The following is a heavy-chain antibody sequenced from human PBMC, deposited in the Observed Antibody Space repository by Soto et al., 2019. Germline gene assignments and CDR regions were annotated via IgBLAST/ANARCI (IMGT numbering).Heavy chain of an antibody. J-gene: IGHJ4*02. CDR3: ARWGLPAARRVIKYYFDY. D-gene: IGHD2-2*01. CDR2: MNPNSGNT. Sequence: QVQLVQSGAEVKKPGASVKVSCKASGYTFTSYDINWVRQATGQGLEWMGWMNPNSGNTGYAQKFQGRVTMTRNNSISTAYMELSSLRSEDTAVYYCARWGLPAARRVIKYYFDYCGQGTLVTVSS. V-gene: IGHV1-8*01. CDR1: GYTFTSYD.